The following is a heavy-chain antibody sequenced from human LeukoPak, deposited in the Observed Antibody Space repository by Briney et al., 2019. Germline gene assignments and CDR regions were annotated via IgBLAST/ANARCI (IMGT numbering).Heavy chain of an antibody. CDR2: IKQDGSEK. CDR3: ARDAMITFGGVIDY. J-gene: IGHJ4*02. D-gene: IGHD3-16*01. Sequence: GGSLRLSCAASGFTFSSYWMSWVRQAPGKGLEWVANIKQDGSEKYYVDSVKGRFTISRDNAKNSLYLQMNSLRAEDTAVYYCARDAMITFGGVIDYWGQGTLVTVSS. CDR1: GFTFSSYW. V-gene: IGHV3-7*01.